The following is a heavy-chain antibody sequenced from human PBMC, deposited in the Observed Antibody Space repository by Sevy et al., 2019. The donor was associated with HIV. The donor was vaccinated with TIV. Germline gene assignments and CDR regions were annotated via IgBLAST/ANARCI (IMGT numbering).Heavy chain of an antibody. V-gene: IGHV3-23*01. D-gene: IGHD6-6*01. CDR2: ISGSGGST. Sequence: GGSLRLSCAASGFTFSSYAMSWVRQAPGKGLEWVSVISGSGGSTYYADSVKGRFTISRDNSKNTLYLQMNSLRADDTAVYYCAKVDSSSPEPKFDYWGQGTLVTVSS. J-gene: IGHJ4*02. CDR1: GFTFSSYA. CDR3: AKVDSSSPEPKFDY.